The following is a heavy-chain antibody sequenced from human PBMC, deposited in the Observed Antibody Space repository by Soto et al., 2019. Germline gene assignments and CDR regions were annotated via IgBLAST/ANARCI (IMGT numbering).Heavy chain of an antibody. D-gene: IGHD6-13*01. CDR2: ISVTGAST. CDR3: AKIRSIAAAFSDY. CDR1: GLTFSGSA. V-gene: IGHV3-23*01. J-gene: IGHJ4*02. Sequence: GGSLRLSCGASGLTFSGSAMSWVRQAPGKGLEWVSSISVTGASTYYADSVQGRFTVSRDNSKDTFFLEMNSLRVEDTAVYFCAKIRSIAAAFSDYWGQGTLVTVSS.